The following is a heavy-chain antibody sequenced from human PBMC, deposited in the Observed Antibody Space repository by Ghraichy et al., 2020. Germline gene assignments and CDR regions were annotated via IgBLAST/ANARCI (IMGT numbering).Heavy chain of an antibody. CDR2: IYPSDSDT. CDR3: ERGKSIAVAGIVDVPFDY. V-gene: IGHV5-51*01. CDR1: GYSFTSYW. Sequence: GESLNISCKGSGYSFTSYWIGWVRQMPGNGLEWMGIIYPSDSDTRYSPSFQGQVTISADNSISTAYLQWSSLKASDTAMYYCERGKSIAVAGIVDVPFDYWGQGTLVTVSS. J-gene: IGHJ4*02. D-gene: IGHD6-19*01.